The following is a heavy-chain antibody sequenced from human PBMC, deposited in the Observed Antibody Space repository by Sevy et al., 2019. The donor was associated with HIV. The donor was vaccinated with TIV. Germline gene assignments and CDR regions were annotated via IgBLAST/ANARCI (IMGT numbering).Heavy chain of an antibody. CDR2: ISAYNGNT. Sequence: ASVKVSCKASGYTFSSYGITWVRQAPGQGLEWLGWISAYNGNTNFAQKFQGRVTMTTDTTTNTAYMGLRSLSSDDTAIYYCARDYDVSGRYTPPSVYWGQGTLVTVSS. D-gene: IGHD3-10*01. V-gene: IGHV1-18*01. CDR1: GYTFSSYG. J-gene: IGHJ4*02. CDR3: ARDYDVSGRYTPPSVY.